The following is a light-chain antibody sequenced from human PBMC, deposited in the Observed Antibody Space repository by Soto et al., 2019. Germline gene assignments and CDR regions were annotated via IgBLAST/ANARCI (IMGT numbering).Light chain of an antibody. CDR2: EGS. V-gene: IGLV2-23*01. CDR1: SSNIGAGYE. Sequence: QSVLTQPPSVSGAPGQRVTISCIGGSSNIGAGYEVSWYQQHPGKAPKLMIYEGSKRPSGVSNRFSGSKSGNTASLTISGLQAEDEADYYCCSYAGNSTYVFGTGTKVTVL. J-gene: IGLJ1*01. CDR3: CSYAGNSTYV.